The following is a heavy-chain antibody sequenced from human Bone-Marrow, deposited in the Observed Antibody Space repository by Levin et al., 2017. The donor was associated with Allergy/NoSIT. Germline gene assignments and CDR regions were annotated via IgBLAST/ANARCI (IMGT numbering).Heavy chain of an antibody. CDR1: GFSFNNAW. CDR3: ITSDLRN. J-gene: IGHJ4*02. CDR2: IKGETDGGTI. V-gene: IGHV3-15*01. D-gene: IGHD2/OR15-2a*01. Sequence: AGWSLRLSCVVSGFSFNNAWMSWVRQAPGKGLEWVGRIKGETDGGTIEYAAPVKDRFTISRDNSKNTVYLQMNSLKSEDTAVYYCITSDLRNWGQGTLVTVSS.